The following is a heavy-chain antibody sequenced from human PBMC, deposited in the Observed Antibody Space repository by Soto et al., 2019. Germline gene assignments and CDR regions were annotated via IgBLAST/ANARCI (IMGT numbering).Heavy chain of an antibody. CDR3: ARDVAYFDS. CDR2: VYHTGRT. V-gene: IGHV4-61*01. J-gene: IGHJ4*02. Sequence: QVQLQASGPGLVKPSETLSLTCTVSGGSFKSGSYSWNWIRHPQGKGLEWIGFVYHTGRTSYNPSLKSRVSISMDTSKNQFSLNLDSVTAADTDVYFCARDVAYFDSWGQGTLVTVSS. CDR1: GGSFKSGSYS.